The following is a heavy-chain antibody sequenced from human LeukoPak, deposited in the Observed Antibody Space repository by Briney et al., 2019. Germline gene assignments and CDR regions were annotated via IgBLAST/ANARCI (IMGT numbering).Heavy chain of an antibody. D-gene: IGHD3-22*01. J-gene: IGHJ5*02. V-gene: IGHV3-49*04. CDR3: TRVIIRYYYETSGYNEVYNWFDP. CDR1: GFSFGDYA. Sequence: QTGGSLRLSCTASGFSFGDYAMSWVRQAPGKGLEWVGFIRSKAYGGTTENAASVKGRFIISRDDAKSTAYLQMNSLKTEDTAVYYCTRVIIRYYYETSGYNEVYNWFDPWGQGTLVTVSS. CDR2: IRSKAYGGTT.